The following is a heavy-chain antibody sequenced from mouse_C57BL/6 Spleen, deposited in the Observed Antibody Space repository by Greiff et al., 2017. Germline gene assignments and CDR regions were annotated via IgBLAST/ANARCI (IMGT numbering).Heavy chain of an antibody. D-gene: IGHD2-2*01. CDR1: GYTFTSYW. CDR2: IHPSDSDT. V-gene: IGHV1-74*01. J-gene: IGHJ3*01. CDR3: AIPIYYGYDDLFAY. Sequence: QVQLQQPGAELVKPGASVKVSCKASGYTFTSYWMHWVKQRPGQGLEWIGRIHPSDSDTNYNQKFKGKATLTVDKSSSTAYMQLSSLTSKDSSVYYCAIPIYYGYDDLFAYWGQGTLVTVSA.